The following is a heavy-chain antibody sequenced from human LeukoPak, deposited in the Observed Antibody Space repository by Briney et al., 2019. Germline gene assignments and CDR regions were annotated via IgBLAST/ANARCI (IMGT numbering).Heavy chain of an antibody. Sequence: SETLSLTCTVSGGSISSYFWSWIRQPPGKGLEWIGYIYYSGSTNYNPSLKNRVTISIDTSKNQFSLKLSSVIAADTAVYYCARGGNSYGYLNYFDPWGQGILVTVSS. CDR2: IYYSGST. D-gene: IGHD5-18*01. J-gene: IGHJ5*02. CDR3: ARGGNSYGYLNYFDP. CDR1: GGSISSYF. V-gene: IGHV4-59*01.